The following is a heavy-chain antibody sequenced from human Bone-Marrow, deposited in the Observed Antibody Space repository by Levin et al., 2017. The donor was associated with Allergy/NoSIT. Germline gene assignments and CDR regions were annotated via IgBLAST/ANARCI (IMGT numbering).Heavy chain of an antibody. Sequence: GGSLRLSCAASGFTFSNAWMSWVRHAPGKGLEWVGRIKSITDGGTTDYAAPVKGRITISRDDSENILYLQMNSLRTEDTAVYYCSTIRAPPISVARGVIPDCWGQGTLVTVSS. CDR2: IKSITDGGTT. D-gene: IGHD3-10*01. V-gene: IGHV3-15*01. CDR1: GFTFSNAW. J-gene: IGHJ4*02. CDR3: STIRAPPISVARGVIPDC.